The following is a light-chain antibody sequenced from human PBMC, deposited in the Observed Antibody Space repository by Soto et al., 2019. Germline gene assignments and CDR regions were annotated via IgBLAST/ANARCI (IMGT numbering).Light chain of an antibody. CDR2: GIS. CDR1: QSVSASQ. V-gene: IGKV3D-15*01. Sequence: EIVLTQSPATLSLSPGERATLSCRTSQSVSASQLAWYQQKPGQAPRLLIYGISKRAAGIPARFSGSGSGTEFTLTISSLQSEDFAVYYCQQYNNWPLTFGGGTKGDIK. CDR3: QQYNNWPLT. J-gene: IGKJ4*01.